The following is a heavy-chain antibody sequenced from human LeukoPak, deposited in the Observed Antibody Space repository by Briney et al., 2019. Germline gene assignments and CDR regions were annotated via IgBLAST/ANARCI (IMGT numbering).Heavy chain of an antibody. J-gene: IGHJ4*02. V-gene: IGHV3-30*18. D-gene: IGHD2-2*01. CDR1: GFTFNDYG. CDR3: AKVKTSSFYYFDN. Sequence: GGSLRLSCAASGFTFNDYGMHWVRQAPGEGLEWVAVISYDGSNKYYADSVKGRFTLSRDNSKNTLYLQMNRLRTEDTAVYYCAKVKTSSFYYFDNWGQGTLVTVSS. CDR2: ISYDGSNK.